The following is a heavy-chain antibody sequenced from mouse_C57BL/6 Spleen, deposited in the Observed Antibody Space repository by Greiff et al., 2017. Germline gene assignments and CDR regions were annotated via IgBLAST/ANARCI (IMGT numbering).Heavy chain of an antibody. V-gene: IGHV6-6*01. CDR3: TDGNYVAGFAY. Sequence: EVQVVESGGGLVQPGGSMKLSCAASGFTFSDAWMDWVRQSPEKGLEWVAEIRNKANNHATYYAESVKGRFTISRDDSKSSVYLQMNSLRAEDTGIYYCTDGNYVAGFAYWGQGTLVTVSA. CDR2: IRNKANNHAT. CDR1: GFTFSDAW. D-gene: IGHD1-1*01. J-gene: IGHJ3*01.